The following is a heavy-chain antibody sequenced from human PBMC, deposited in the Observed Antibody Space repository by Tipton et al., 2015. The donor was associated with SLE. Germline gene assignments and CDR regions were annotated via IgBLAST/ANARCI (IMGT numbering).Heavy chain of an antibody. CDR1: GYTFTSYG. V-gene: IGHV1-18*01. CDR2: ISAYNGNT. J-gene: IGHJ4*02. Sequence: QSGAEVKKPGASVKVSCKASGYTFTSYGISWVRQAPGQGLEWMGWISAYNGNTNYAQKLQGRVTMTTDASTSTACMELRSLGSDDTAVYYCARDLGITMVQGAPGYWGQGTLVTVSS. D-gene: IGHD3-10*01. CDR3: ARDLGITMVQGAPGY.